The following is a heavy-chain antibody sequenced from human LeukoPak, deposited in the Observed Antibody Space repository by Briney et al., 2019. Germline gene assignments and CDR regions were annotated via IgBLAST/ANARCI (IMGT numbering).Heavy chain of an antibody. CDR1: GYSFTSYL. Sequence: GESPKISCRGSGYSFTSYLLGWVPQMPGKGLEWMGINYPGDSDTRYTPSFQGQVTISADKSISTAYLQWSSLKASDIAMYYCAGRDYGDYNFVYCGQRTLVTVSS. V-gene: IGHV5-51*01. D-gene: IGHD4-17*01. J-gene: IGHJ4*02. CDR3: AGRDYGDYNFVY. CDR2: NYPGDSDT.